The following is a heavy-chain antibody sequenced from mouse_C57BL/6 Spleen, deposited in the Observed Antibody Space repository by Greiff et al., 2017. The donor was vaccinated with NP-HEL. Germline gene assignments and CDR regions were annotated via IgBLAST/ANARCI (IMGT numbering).Heavy chain of an antibody. CDR3: TSDYYGRMAWLAY. J-gene: IGHJ3*01. CDR2: FDPENGDT. CDR1: GFHIKDDY. D-gene: IGHD1-1*01. Sequence: VQLKESGAELVRPGASVKLSCPASGFHIKDDYMHWVKQRPEQGLEWIGWFDPENGDTEYASKFQGKATIPADTSSNTAYLQLSSLTSEDTAVYYCTSDYYGRMAWLAYWGQGTLVTVSA. V-gene: IGHV14-4*01.